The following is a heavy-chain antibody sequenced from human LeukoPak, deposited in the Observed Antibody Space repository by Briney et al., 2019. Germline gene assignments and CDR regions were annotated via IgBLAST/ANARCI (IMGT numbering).Heavy chain of an antibody. CDR1: GGSISSYY. Sequence: PSETLSLTCTVSGGSISSYYWSWIRQPPGKGLEWIGYIYTSGSTNYNPSLKSRVTMSVDTSKNQFSLKLSSVTAADTAVYYCARDAPSPQYWRYYYYGMDVWGQGTTVTVSS. D-gene: IGHD2/OR15-2a*01. J-gene: IGHJ6*02. CDR2: IYTSGST. V-gene: IGHV4-4*08. CDR3: ARDAPSPQYWRYYYYGMDV.